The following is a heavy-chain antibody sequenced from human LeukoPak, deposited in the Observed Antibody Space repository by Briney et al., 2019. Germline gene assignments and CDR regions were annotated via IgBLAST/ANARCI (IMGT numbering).Heavy chain of an antibody. Sequence: LGGSLRLSCAASGFTFSNAWMSWVHQAPGKGLEWVGRIKSKTDGGTTDYAAPVKGRFTISRDDSKNTLYLQMNSLKTEDTAVYYCTTETDYYDSGGYSFDPWGQGTLVTVSS. CDR3: TTETDYYDSGGYSFDP. CDR2: IKSKTDGGTT. V-gene: IGHV3-15*01. D-gene: IGHD3-22*01. J-gene: IGHJ5*02. CDR1: GFTFSNAW.